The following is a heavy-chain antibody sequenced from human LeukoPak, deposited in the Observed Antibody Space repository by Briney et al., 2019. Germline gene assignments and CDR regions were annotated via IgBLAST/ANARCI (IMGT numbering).Heavy chain of an antibody. V-gene: IGHV1-69*13. D-gene: IGHD4-17*01. CDR1: GGTFSSYS. CDR2: IISIFGTA. J-gene: IGHJ6*02. CDR3: VKGDWGTVTQAYYYGMDV. Sequence: SVKVSCKASGGTFSSYSIICVRQAPGQAREGMGGIISIFGTANYAQKFKGRVTITADESTRPAYMELSSLRSEHTAVYYCVKGDWGTVTQAYYYGMDVWGPGTTVTVSS.